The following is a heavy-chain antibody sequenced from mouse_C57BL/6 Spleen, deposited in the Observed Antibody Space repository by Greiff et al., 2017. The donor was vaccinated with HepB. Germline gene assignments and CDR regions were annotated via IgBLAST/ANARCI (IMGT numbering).Heavy chain of an antibody. CDR2: IRSKSNNYAT. J-gene: IGHJ3*01. V-gene: IGHV10-1*01. Sequence: EVKLQESGGGLVQPKGSLKLSCAASGFSFNTYAMNWVRQAPGKGLEWVARIRSKSNNYATYYADSVKDRFTISRDDSESMLYLQMNNLKTEDTAMYYCVREGAYYGKWFAYWGQGTLVTVSA. CDR3: VREGAYYGKWFAY. D-gene: IGHD2-10*01. CDR1: GFSFNTYA.